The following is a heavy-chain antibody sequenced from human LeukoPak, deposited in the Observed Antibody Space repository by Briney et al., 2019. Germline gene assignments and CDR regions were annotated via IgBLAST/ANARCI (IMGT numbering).Heavy chain of an antibody. CDR3: ARGPGGDYAPFDY. J-gene: IGHJ4*02. Sequence: KFQGRVTITRDTSASTAYMELSSLRSEDTAVYYCARGPGGDYAPFDYWGQGTLVTVSS. D-gene: IGHD4-17*01. V-gene: IGHV1-3*01.